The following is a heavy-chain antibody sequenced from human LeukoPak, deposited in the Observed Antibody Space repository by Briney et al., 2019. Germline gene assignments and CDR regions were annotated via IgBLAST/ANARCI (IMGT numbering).Heavy chain of an antibody. J-gene: IGHJ4*02. V-gene: IGHV3-23*01. D-gene: IGHD5-18*01. CDR3: AKGAASRGYTYVAN. CDR2: VSGSGGGT. Sequence: PGGSLRLSCAASAFTFRPYAMIWVRQAPGKGLEWVSTVSGSGGGTYYADSVKGRFTISRDNSNNTLYLQMNSLRAEDTAVYYCAKGAASRGYTYVANWGQGTLVTVSS. CDR1: AFTFRPYA.